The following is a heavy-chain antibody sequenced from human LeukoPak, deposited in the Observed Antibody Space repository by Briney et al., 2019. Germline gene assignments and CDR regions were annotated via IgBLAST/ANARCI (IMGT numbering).Heavy chain of an antibody. CDR3: ARISKAFDI. CDR2: INPNTGGT. V-gene: IGHV1-2*02. CDR1: GYTFTSYN. J-gene: IGHJ3*02. Sequence: VASVKVSCKASGYTFTSYNINWVRQAPGQGREWLGWINPNTGGTNYAQKFQGRVTMTRDTSISTAYMELSRLKSDDTAVYYCARISKAFDIWGQGTMVTFSS.